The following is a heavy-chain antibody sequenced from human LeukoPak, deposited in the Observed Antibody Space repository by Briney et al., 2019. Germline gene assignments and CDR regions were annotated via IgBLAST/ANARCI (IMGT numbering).Heavy chain of an antibody. CDR2: IIPILGIA. CDR3: AREPYYDGSGNWGYFDY. CDR1: GGTFSSYA. Sequence: ASVKVSCKASGGTFSSYAISWVRQAPGQGLEWMGRIIPILGIANYAQKFQGRVTITADKSTSTAYMELSSLRSEDTAVYYCAREPYYDGSGNWGYFDYWGQGTLVTVSS. V-gene: IGHV1-69*04. D-gene: IGHD3-22*01. J-gene: IGHJ4*02.